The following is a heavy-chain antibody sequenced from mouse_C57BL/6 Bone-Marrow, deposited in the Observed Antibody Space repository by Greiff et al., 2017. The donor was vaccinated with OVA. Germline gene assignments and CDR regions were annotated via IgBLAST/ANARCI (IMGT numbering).Heavy chain of an antibody. CDR2: ISPRSGNT. CDR1: GYTFTSYG. V-gene: IGHV1-81*01. Sequence: QVQLQQSGAELARPGASVKLSCKASGYTFTSYGISWVKQRTGQGLEWIGEISPRSGNTYYNEKFKGKATLTADKSSSTAYMGLRSLTSEDSAVYFCARERGSFAYWGQGTLVTVSA. J-gene: IGHJ3*01. CDR3: ARERGSFAY.